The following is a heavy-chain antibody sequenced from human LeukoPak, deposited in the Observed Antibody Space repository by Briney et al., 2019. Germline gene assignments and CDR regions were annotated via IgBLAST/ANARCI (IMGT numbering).Heavy chain of an antibody. CDR2: IKQDGSEK. D-gene: IGHD6-13*01. J-gene: IGHJ6*02. V-gene: IGHV3-7*05. CDR3: ARDSIAAAGNYYHYGLDV. Sequence: GGSLRLSCAASGFTFSSYWMSWVRQAPGKGLERVANIKQDGSEKYYVDSVKGRFTTSRDNAKNSLYLQMNSLRAEDTAVYYCARDSIAAAGNYYHYGLDVWGQGTTVTVSS. CDR1: GFTFSSYW.